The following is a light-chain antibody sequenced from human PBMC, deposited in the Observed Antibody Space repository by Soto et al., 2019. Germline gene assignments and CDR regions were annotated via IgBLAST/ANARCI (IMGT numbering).Light chain of an antibody. J-gene: IGLJ2*01. V-gene: IGLV2-8*01. CDR2: EVS. CDR1: SSDVGGYKY. Sequence: QSALTQPPSAPGSPGQSVTISCTGTSSDVGGYKYVSWYQQHPGKAPKLIIYEVSKRPSGVPDRFSASKSGNTASLTVSGLQAEDEADYYCTSYAGSNNVVFGGGTKVTVL. CDR3: TSYAGSNNVV.